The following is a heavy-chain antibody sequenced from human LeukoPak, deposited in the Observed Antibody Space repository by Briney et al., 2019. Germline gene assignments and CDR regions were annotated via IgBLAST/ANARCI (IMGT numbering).Heavy chain of an antibody. J-gene: IGHJ4*02. CDR3: ARDHYGDSI. D-gene: IGHD4-17*01. CDR1: GGSISSYY. V-gene: IGHV4-59*12. Sequence: SETLSLTCTVSGGSISSYYWSWIRQSPGKGLECTGYIHYTGSTNYNPSLKSRVTISVDTSKNQFSLKLSSVTAADTAVYYCARDHYGDSIWGQGTLVTVSS. CDR2: IHYTGST.